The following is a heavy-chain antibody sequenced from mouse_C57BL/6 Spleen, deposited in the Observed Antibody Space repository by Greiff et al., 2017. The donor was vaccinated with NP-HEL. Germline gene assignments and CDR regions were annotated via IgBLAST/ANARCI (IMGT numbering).Heavy chain of an antibody. Sequence: DVKLQESGPGLVKPSQSLSLTCSVTGYSITSGYYWNWIRQFPGNKLEWMGYISYDGSNNYNPSLKNRISITRDTSKNQFFLKLKSVTTEDTATYYCVRDWGYYDYDVGDWFAYWGQGTLVTVSA. J-gene: IGHJ3*01. V-gene: IGHV3-6*01. CDR3: VRDWGYYDYDVGDWFAY. CDR2: ISYDGSN. D-gene: IGHD2-4*01. CDR1: GYSITSGYY.